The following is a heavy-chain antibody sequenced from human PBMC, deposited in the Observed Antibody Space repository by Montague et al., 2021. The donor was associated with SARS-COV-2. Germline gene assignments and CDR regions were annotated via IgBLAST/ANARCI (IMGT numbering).Heavy chain of an antibody. CDR1: GGSFSTYS. D-gene: IGHD3-10*01. CDR3: ARLGDGVVPSPILGVGPYYSYYCMDV. CDR2: IHHGGST. V-gene: IGHV4-34*01. Sequence: SETLSLTCAVHGGSFSTYSWNWIRRPPGKGLEWIGEIHHGGSTNXNPSLKSRVTISADTSKNQFSLKLTSVAAADTAVYYCARLGDGVVPSPILGVGPYYSYYCMDVWGKGTTVTVSS. J-gene: IGHJ6*03.